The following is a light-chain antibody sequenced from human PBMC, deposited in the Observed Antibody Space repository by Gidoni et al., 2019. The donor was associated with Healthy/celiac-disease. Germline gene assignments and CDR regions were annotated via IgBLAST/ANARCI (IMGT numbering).Light chain of an antibody. CDR3: QSADSSGTHVV. CDR1: ALPKQY. Sequence: SYELTQPPSVSVAPGQTARITCSGDALPKQYAYWYQQKPGQAPVLVIYKDSERPSGIPERFSGSSSVTTVTLTIRGVQAADEADYYCQSADSSGTHVVFGGGTKLTVL. V-gene: IGLV3-25*03. J-gene: IGLJ2*01. CDR2: KDS.